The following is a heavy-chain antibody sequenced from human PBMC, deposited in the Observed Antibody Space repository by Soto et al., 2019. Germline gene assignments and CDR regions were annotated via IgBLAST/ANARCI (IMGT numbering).Heavy chain of an antibody. CDR2: ISPAGTNQ. J-gene: IGHJ6*02. Sequence: GGSLRLSCVASGFIFSDYAMHWARQAPGKGLEWVALISPAGTNQYYADSAKGRFTISRDNAKNSLFLQMNSLRAEDTALYYCARDGYGDPYYYYAMDVWGRGTTVTVSS. CDR3: ARDGYGDPYYYYAMDV. CDR1: GFIFSDYA. V-gene: IGHV3-30-3*01. D-gene: IGHD4-17*01.